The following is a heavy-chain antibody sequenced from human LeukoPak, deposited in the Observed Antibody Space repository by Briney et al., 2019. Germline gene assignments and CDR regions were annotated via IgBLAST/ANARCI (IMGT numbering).Heavy chain of an antibody. CDR2: ISSSSSYI. V-gene: IGHV3-21*01. Sequence: GGSLRLSCAASGFTFSSYSMNWVRQAPGKGLEWVSSISSSSSYIYYADSVKGRFTISRDNAKNSLYLQMNSLRAEDTAVYYCAKGAEEGVVITAVYYYYMDVWGKGTTVTVSS. D-gene: IGHD3-22*01. J-gene: IGHJ6*03. CDR3: AKGAEEGVVITAVYYYYMDV. CDR1: GFTFSSYS.